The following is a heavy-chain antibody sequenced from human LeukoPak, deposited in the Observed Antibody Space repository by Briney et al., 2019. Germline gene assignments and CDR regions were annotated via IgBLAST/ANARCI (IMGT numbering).Heavy chain of an antibody. D-gene: IGHD4-17*01. CDR2: IYYSGST. Sequence: SETLSLTCSVSGGSINSDYWSWIRQPPGKGLEWIGYIYYSGSTNYNPSLKSRVTISVDTSKNQFSLKLSSVTAADTAVYYCARHGDGDQLGDERFFDYWGQGTLVTVSS. CDR1: GGSINSDY. J-gene: IGHJ4*02. V-gene: IGHV4-59*08. CDR3: ARHGDGDQLGDERFFDY.